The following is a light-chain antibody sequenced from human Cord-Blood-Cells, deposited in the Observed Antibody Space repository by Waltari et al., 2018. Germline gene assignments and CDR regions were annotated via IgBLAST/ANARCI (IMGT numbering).Light chain of an antibody. V-gene: IGKV2-28*01. CDR1: QSLLHSNGYNY. J-gene: IGKJ2*01. Sequence: DIVRTPSPRSLHVTPGERAATSSRSSQSLLHSNGYNYLDWYLQKPGQSPQLLIYLGSTRASGVPDRFSGSGSGTDFTLKISRVEAEDVGVYYCMQALQTPPYTFGQGTKLEIK. CDR3: MQALQTPPYT. CDR2: LGS.